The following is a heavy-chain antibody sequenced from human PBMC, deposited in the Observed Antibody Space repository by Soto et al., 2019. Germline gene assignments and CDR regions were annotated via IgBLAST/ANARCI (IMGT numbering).Heavy chain of an antibody. Sequence: PGGSLRLSCAASGFTFSSYGMHWVRQAPGKGLEWVAVKWYDGSNKYYADSVKGRFTISRDNSKNTPYLQMNSLRAEDTAVYYCARDLGGDYSYWGQGTLVTVSS. V-gene: IGHV3-33*01. J-gene: IGHJ4*02. CDR2: KWYDGSNK. CDR1: GFTFSSYG. CDR3: ARDLGGDYSY. D-gene: IGHD4-4*01.